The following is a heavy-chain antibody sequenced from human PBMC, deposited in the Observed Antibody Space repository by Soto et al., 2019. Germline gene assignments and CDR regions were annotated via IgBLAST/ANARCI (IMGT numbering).Heavy chain of an antibody. CDR2: ISSSSSTI. J-gene: IGHJ4*02. CDR1: GFTFSSYS. Sequence: EVQLVESGGGLVQPGGSLRLSCAASGFTFSSYSMNWVRQAPGKGLEWVSYISSSSSTIYYADSVKGRFTISRDNAKNSLYLQMNSLRAEETAVYYCARDAFDMAVAGLHDYWGQGTLVTVSS. D-gene: IGHD6-19*01. V-gene: IGHV3-48*01. CDR3: ARDAFDMAVAGLHDY.